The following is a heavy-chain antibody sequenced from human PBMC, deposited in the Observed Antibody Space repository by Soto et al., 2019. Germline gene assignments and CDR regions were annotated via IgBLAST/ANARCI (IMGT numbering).Heavy chain of an antibody. J-gene: IGHJ6*02. CDR3: ARAARLNYCYYGMDV. Sequence: GGSLRLSCAASGFTFSSYAMHWVRQAPGKGLEWVAVISYDGSNKYYADSVKGRFTISRDNSKNTLYLQMNSLRAEDTAVYYCARAARLNYCYYGMDVWGQGTTVTVSS. V-gene: IGHV3-30-3*01. D-gene: IGHD3-16*01. CDR1: GFTFSSYA. CDR2: ISYDGSNK.